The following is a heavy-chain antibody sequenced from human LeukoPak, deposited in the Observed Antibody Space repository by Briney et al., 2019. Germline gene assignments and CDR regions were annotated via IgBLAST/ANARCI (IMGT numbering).Heavy chain of an antibody. CDR2: ISGSGGST. V-gene: IGHV3-23*01. CDR3: AKDLTMMFHDYYGMDV. J-gene: IGHJ6*02. CDR1: GFTFSSYA. D-gene: IGHD3-22*01. Sequence: GGSLRLSCAASGFTFSSYAMSWVRQAPGKGLEWVSAISGSGGSTYYADSVKGRFTISRDNSKNTLYLQMNSLRAEDTAVYYCAKDLTMMFHDYYGMDVWGQGTTVTVSS.